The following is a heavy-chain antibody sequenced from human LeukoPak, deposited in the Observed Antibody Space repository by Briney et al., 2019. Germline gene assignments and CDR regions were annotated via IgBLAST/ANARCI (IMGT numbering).Heavy chain of an antibody. Sequence: TGGSLRLSCAAAGFTFSSYWMNWVRQAPGQGLESVATIKQDGSEKYYVDSLKGRFTISRDNAKNSLYLQMNNPRTRDTAGYLRATSRPLDHWGQGNPGIGSS. CDR1: GFTFSSYW. CDR2: IKQDGSEK. V-gene: IGHV3-7*05. J-gene: IGHJ4*02. CDR3: ATSRPLDH.